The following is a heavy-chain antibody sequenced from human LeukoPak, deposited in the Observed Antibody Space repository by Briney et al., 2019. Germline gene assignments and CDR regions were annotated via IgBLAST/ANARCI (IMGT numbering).Heavy chain of an antibody. V-gene: IGHV3-23*01. D-gene: IGHD6-25*01. CDR2: ITGSSDST. J-gene: IGHJ4*02. CDR1: RFTFSNYV. Sequence: GGSLRLSCAASRFTFSNYVMSWVRQAPGKGLEWVSAITGSSDSTWYADSVKGRFTISRDNSKNTLYLQMNSLRAEDTAVYYSAKGSSSARPYYFDYWGQGTPATVSS. CDR3: AKGSSSARPYYFDY.